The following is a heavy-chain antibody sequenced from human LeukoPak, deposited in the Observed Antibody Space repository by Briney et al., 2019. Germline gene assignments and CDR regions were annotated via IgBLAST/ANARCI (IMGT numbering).Heavy chain of an antibody. CDR2: INPSSGGT. D-gene: IGHD3-10*01. V-gene: IGHV1-2*02. CDR3: ARALGYGSGSYPQPLNWFDP. J-gene: IGHJ5*02. CDR1: GYTFTGYY. Sequence: ASVKVSCKASGYTFTGYYMHWVRQAPGQGLEWMGWINPSSGGTKFAQKFQGRVTMTSDTSISAAYMELSRPRSDDTAVYYCARALGYGSGSYPQPLNWFDPWGQGTLVTVPS.